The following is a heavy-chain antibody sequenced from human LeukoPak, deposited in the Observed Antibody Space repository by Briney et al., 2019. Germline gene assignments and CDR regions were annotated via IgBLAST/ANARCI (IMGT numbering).Heavy chain of an antibody. D-gene: IGHD1-26*01. V-gene: IGHV3-23*01. Sequence: GGSLRLSCAASGFTFSNYAMNWVRQAPGKGLEWVSTFSSGGGSTYYADSVKGRSTVSRDNSKNTLYLQMNSLRAEDTAVYYCARGHRTNSGIYLRFATQLDYWGQGTLVTVSS. CDR2: FSSGGGST. J-gene: IGHJ4*02. CDR3: ARGHRTNSGIYLRFATQLDY. CDR1: GFTFSNYA.